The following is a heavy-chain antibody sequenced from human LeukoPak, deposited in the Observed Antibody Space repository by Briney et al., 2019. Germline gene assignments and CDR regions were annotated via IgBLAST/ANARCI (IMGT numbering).Heavy chain of an antibody. CDR3: TTDLRKWEHGVPLI. V-gene: IGHV3-15*01. CDR2: IKSKTDGGTT. Sequence: AGGSLRLSCAASGFTFSNAWMSWVRQAPGKGLEWVGRIKSKTDGGTTDYAAPVKGRFTISRDDSKNTLYLQMNSLKTEDTAVYYCTTDLRKWEHGVPLIWGQGTMVTVSS. J-gene: IGHJ3*02. CDR1: GFTFSNAW. D-gene: IGHD1-26*01.